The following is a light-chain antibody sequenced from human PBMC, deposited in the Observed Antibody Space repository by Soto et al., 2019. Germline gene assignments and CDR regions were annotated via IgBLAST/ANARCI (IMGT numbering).Light chain of an antibody. Sequence: AIQLTQAPSALSSSPGDRVTITCLASQAIRTAIAWYEQKPGQAPQLLIYDASSLQSAVPSRFSGRGSGTDFTFNTSSLQPEDFATYYYQEFYSFPFAFGAGTNVDIK. CDR1: QAIRTA. J-gene: IGKJ3*01. V-gene: IGKV1-13*02. CDR2: DAS. CDR3: QEFYSFPFA.